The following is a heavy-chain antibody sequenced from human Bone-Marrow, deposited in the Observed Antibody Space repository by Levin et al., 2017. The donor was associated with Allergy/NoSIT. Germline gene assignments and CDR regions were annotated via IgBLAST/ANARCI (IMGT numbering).Heavy chain of an antibody. V-gene: IGHV4-61*02. D-gene: IGHD6-13*01. J-gene: IGHJ4*02. CDR1: GGSISGGHYY. CDR3: ARGGSSSWYYFDY. CDR2: IYTSGSGSP. Sequence: SQTLSLTCPVSGGSISGGHYYWSWIRQPAGKGLEWIGRIYTSGSGSPRYNPSLNSRVTISIDTSKNQFSLTLRSVTAADTAVYYCARGGSSSWYYFDYWGQGTLVAVSS.